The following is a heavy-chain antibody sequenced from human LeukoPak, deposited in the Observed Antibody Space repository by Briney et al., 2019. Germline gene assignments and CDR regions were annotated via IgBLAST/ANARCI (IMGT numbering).Heavy chain of an antibody. CDR1: GFTFSSYS. Sequence: AGGSLRLSCAASGFTFSSYSMNWVRQAPGKGLEWVSSISSSSSYIYYADSVKGRFTISRDNADNSLYLQMSSLRAEDTALYYCVREGGSGWYSGWFDPWGQGTLVTVSS. J-gene: IGHJ5*02. CDR2: ISSSSSYI. CDR3: VREGGSGWYSGWFDP. V-gene: IGHV3-21*01. D-gene: IGHD6-19*01.